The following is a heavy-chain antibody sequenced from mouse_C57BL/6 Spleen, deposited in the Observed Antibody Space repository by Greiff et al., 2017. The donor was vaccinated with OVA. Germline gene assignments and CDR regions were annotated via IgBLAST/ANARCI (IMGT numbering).Heavy chain of an antibody. J-gene: IGHJ3*01. V-gene: IGHV5-9-1*02. Sequence: EVQLVESGEGLVKPGGSLKLSCAASGFTFSSYAMSWVRQTPEKRLEWVAYISSGGDYLYYADTVKGRFTISRDNARNTLYLQMSSLKSEDTAMYYCTRESNYYGSSSFAYWGQGTLVTVSA. CDR1: GFTFSSYA. D-gene: IGHD1-1*01. CDR2: ISSGGDYL. CDR3: TRESNYYGSSSFAY.